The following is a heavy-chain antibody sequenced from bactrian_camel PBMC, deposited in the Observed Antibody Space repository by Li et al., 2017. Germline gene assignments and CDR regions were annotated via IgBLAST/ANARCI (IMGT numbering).Heavy chain of an antibody. Sequence: VQLVESGGGLVQSGGSLSLSCAASGFLFSTEGMSWVCQVPGKGLEWVSRIGTGGTNTYYTDSVKGRFTISRDNTKNILYLQMNSLKTEDSAVYYCATGVGGLYGGQGTQVTVS. J-gene: IGHJ4*01. D-gene: IGHD6*01. CDR1: GFLFSTEG. CDR2: IGTGGTNT. V-gene: IGHV3S40*01. CDR3: ATGVGGLY.